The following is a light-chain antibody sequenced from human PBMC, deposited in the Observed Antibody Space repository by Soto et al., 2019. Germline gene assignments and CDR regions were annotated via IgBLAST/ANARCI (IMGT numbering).Light chain of an antibody. Sequence: PGERATLSCRASQSVTTFLAWYQQKPGQAPRLLIYDASKMATGIPARFSGSGSGTDFTLTISSLEPEDFAVYYCQQRTNWPLTFGGGTKVEIK. J-gene: IGKJ4*01. V-gene: IGKV3-11*01. CDR1: QSVTTF. CDR2: DAS. CDR3: QQRTNWPLT.